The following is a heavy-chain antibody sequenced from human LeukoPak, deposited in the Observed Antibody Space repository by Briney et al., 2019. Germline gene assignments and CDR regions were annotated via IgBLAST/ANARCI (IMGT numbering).Heavy chain of an antibody. CDR1: GFTFSSYS. J-gene: IGHJ5*02. CDR2: ISSSSSYI. Sequence: AGGSLRLSCAASGFTFSSYSMNWVRQAPGKGLEWVSSISSSSSYIYYADSVKGRFTISRDNAKNSLYLQMNSLRAEDTAVYYCARGLVFRGDPWGQGTLVTVSS. CDR3: ARGLVFRGDP. V-gene: IGHV3-21*01. D-gene: IGHD7-27*01.